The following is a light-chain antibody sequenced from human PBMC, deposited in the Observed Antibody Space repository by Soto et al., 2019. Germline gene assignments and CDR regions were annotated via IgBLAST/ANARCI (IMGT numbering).Light chain of an antibody. V-gene: IGKV1-5*03. Sequence: DIQMTQSPSTLSASVGDRVTITCRASQSISSWLAWYQQKPGKAPKLLIYKASSLESGVPSRFSGSGSGTEFTLTISSLQPDDFATYYCQQYNSYSPYTFGRGTKLEIK. CDR2: KAS. CDR3: QQYNSYSPYT. CDR1: QSISSW. J-gene: IGKJ2*01.